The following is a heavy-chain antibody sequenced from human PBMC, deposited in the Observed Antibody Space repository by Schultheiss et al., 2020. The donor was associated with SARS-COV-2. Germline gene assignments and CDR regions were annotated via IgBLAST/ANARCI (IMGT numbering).Heavy chain of an antibody. CDR3: ARATYTVNWFDP. J-gene: IGHJ5*02. CDR1: GGSISSGGYY. V-gene: IGHV4-31*03. Sequence: SCTVSGGSISSGGYYWSWIRQHPGKGLEWIGYIYYSGSTYYNPSLKSRVTISVDTSKNQFSLKLSSVTAADTAVYYCARATYTVNWFDPWGQGTLVTVSS. D-gene: IGHD4-11*01. CDR2: IYYSGST.